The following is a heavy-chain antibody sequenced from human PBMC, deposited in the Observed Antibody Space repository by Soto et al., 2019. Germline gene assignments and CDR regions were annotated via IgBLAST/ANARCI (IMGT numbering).Heavy chain of an antibody. J-gene: IGHJ4*02. D-gene: IGHD3-10*01. CDR1: GGSIRSGDYY. CDR2: IEYSGST. CDR3: ASRKSSPYFDY. Sequence: SETLSLNWTVSGGSIRSGDYYWSWISQPPGKGLEWIGYIEYSGSTYYNPSLKSRVTISVDTSKNQFSLKLSSVTAADTAVYYCASRKSSPYFDYWGQGTLVTVSS. V-gene: IGHV4-30-4*01.